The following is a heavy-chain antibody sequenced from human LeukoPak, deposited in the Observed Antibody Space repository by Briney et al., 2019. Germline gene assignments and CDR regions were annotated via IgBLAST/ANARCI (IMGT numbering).Heavy chain of an antibody. Sequence: GGSLRLSCAASGFTFSDYSMNWVRQAPGKGLERVSYISSSSLYINYADSVKGRFTVSRDNAKNSLFLQMNSLRAEDTAVYYCVREAYEYHFDYWGQGTLVTVSS. CDR3: VREAYEYHFDY. D-gene: IGHD5-12*01. CDR1: GFTFSDYS. CDR2: ISSSSLYI. J-gene: IGHJ4*02. V-gene: IGHV3-21*06.